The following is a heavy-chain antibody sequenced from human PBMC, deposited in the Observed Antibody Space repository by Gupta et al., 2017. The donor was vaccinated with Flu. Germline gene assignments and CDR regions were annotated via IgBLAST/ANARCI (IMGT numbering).Heavy chain of an antibody. CDR1: GGSISSYY. D-gene: IGHD2-2*01. Sequence: QVQLQESGPGLVKPSETLSLTCTVSGGSISSYYWSWIRPPPGKGLEWIGYIYYSGSTNYNPSLKSRVTISVDTSKNQFSLKLSSVTAADTAVYYCARAPVGYCSSTSCPRAFDIWGQGTMVTVSS. J-gene: IGHJ3*02. CDR2: IYYSGST. V-gene: IGHV4-59*01. CDR3: ARAPVGYCSSTSCPRAFDI.